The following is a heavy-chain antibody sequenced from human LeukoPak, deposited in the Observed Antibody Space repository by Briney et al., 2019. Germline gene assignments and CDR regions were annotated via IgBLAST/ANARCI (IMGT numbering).Heavy chain of an antibody. CDR2: ISNDERNK. D-gene: IGHD5-24*01. V-gene: IGHV3-30*03. Sequence: GGSLRLSCAASGFTFSYHWMTWVRQAPGKGLEWVAVISNDERNKYYTDSVKGRFTISRDNSKSTVYLQMNSLRPEDTAVYYCARPSPPGDGYNPCDYWGPGALVIVSS. CDR1: GFTFSYHW. J-gene: IGHJ4*02. CDR3: ARPSPPGDGYNPCDY.